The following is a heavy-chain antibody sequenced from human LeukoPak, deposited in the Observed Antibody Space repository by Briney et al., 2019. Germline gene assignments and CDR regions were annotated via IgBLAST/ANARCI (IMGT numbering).Heavy chain of an antibody. Sequence: ASVKVSCKASGYTFTSYGISWVRQAPGQGLEWMGWISAYNGNTNYAQKLQGRVTMTTDTSTSTAYMELRSLRSDDTAVYYCARDFYDILTGRQRYGMDVWGQGTTVTVSS. D-gene: IGHD3-9*01. CDR2: ISAYNGNT. J-gene: IGHJ6*02. CDR1: GYTFTSYG. V-gene: IGHV1-18*01. CDR3: ARDFYDILTGRQRYGMDV.